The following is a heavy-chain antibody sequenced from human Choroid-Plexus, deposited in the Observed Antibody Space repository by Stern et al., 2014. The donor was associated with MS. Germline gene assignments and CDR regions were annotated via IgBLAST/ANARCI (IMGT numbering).Heavy chain of an antibody. D-gene: IGHD5-24*01. CDR1: GYTFTSYG. Sequence: QLVQSGAEVKKPGASVKVSCKASGYTFTSYGISWVRQAPGQGLEWMGWISAYNGNTNSAQKLQGRVTMTTDTSTNTAYMELRGLRSDDTAVYYCARDGDGYNPYYFDYWGQGTLVTVSS. CDR3: ARDGDGYNPYYFDY. V-gene: IGHV1-18*01. CDR2: ISAYNGNT. J-gene: IGHJ4*02.